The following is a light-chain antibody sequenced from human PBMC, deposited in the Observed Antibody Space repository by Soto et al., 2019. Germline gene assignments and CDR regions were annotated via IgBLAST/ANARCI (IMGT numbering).Light chain of an antibody. V-gene: IGLV2-14*03. CDR1: SSDVGGYNY. J-gene: IGLJ1*01. CDR2: DVS. Sequence: QSVLTQPASVSGAPGQSIATSCTGTSSDVGGYNYVSWYQHHPGKAPKLMVYDVSNRPSGVSNRFSGSKSGNTASLTISGLQAEDEADYYCSSYTSGSTYVFGTGTKVTVL. CDR3: SSYTSGSTYV.